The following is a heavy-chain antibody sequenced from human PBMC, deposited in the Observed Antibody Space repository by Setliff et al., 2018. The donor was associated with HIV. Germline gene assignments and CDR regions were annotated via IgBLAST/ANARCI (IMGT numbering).Heavy chain of an antibody. D-gene: IGHD2-8*01. J-gene: IGHJ5*02. CDR2: ISYDGNEK. V-gene: IGHV3-30*03. CDR1: RFTFSSFG. Sequence: GGSLRLSCAASRFTFSSFGMHWVRQAPGKGLEWVAAISYDGNEKYYVDSVKGRFTISRDNSRNTLFLQMNSLTTEDTAVYYCVRDDTNGPNSLDPWGQGTLVTVSS. CDR3: VRDDTNGPNSLDP.